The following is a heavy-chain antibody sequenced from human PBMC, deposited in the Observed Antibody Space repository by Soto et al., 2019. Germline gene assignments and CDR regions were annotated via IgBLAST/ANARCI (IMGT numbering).Heavy chain of an antibody. CDR3: ARGITTVTTYYY. D-gene: IGHD4-4*01. Sequence: QLQLQESGSGLVKPSQTLSLTCAVSGGAISSGGYSWSWLRQPPGKGLEWIGYIYHSGSTYYHPSLQRRVTISVDRSENPFSLNLSSVNAADTAVYYCARGITTVTTYYYWGQGTLVIVSS. V-gene: IGHV4-30-2*01. CDR1: GGAISSGGYS. CDR2: IYHSGST. J-gene: IGHJ4*02.